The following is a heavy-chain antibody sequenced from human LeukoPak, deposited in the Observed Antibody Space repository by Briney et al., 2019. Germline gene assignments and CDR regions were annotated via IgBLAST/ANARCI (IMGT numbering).Heavy chain of an antibody. J-gene: IGHJ4*02. V-gene: IGHV3-21*01. CDR1: GFTFSSYS. CDR2: ISTSSSYI. Sequence: GGSLRLSCAASGFTFSSYSVNWVRQAPGKGLEWVSFISTSSSYIYYADSVKGRFTISRDNAKNSLYLQMSSLRADDTAVYYCARDQVYYDFWSGYPDYWGQGTLVTVSS. CDR3: ARDQVYYDFWSGYPDY. D-gene: IGHD3-3*01.